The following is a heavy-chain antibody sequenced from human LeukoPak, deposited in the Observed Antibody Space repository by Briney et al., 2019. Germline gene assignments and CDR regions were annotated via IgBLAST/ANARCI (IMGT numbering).Heavy chain of an antibody. CDR1: GFTISNYG. CDR2: ISGSGGST. J-gene: IGHJ4*02. D-gene: IGHD6-19*01. Sequence: GESLRLSCAASGFTISNYGMTWVRQAPGKGLEWVSGISGSGGSTHYADSVKGRFTIFRDNSKNTLYLQMNSLRAEDTAVYYCAKGLSIAVTGTLSFDYWGQGTLVTVSS. CDR3: AKGLSIAVTGTLSFDY. V-gene: IGHV3-23*01.